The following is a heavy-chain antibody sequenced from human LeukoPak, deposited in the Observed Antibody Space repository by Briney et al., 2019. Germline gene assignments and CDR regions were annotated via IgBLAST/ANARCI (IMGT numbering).Heavy chain of an antibody. Sequence: GGSLRLSCAASGFTFSNSVMGLVRQAPGKGLEWVSAIGGSGDSTYYTDSVTGRFTISRDNSKNTLYLQMNSLRAEDTALYYCAKLPTGYPNWFDPWGQGTLVTVSS. CDR2: IGGSGDST. D-gene: IGHD3-9*01. CDR1: GFTFSNSV. CDR3: AKLPTGYPNWFDP. V-gene: IGHV3-23*01. J-gene: IGHJ5*02.